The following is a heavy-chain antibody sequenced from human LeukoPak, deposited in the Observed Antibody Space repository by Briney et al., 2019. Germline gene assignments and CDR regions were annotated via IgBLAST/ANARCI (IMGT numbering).Heavy chain of an antibody. CDR1: GGSISSYY. Sequence: SETLSLTRTVSGGSISSYYWSWIRQPAGKGLEWIGRIYTSGSTNYNPSLKSRVTMSVDTSKNQFSLQLSSVTAADTAVYYCARDVYYYGSGTLFGDIWGQGTMVTVSS. V-gene: IGHV4-4*07. D-gene: IGHD3-10*01. CDR3: ARDVYYYGSGTLFGDI. J-gene: IGHJ3*02. CDR2: IYTSGST.